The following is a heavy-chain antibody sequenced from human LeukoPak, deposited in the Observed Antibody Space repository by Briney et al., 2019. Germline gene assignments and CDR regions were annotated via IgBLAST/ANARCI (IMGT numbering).Heavy chain of an antibody. CDR2: ISSSGSTI. Sequence: PGGSLRLSCAASGFTFSDYYMSWIRQAPGKGLEWVSYISSSGSTIYYADSVKGRFTISRDNAKNSLYLQMNSLRAEDTAVYYCAREPDSMVRGVIPFDYWGQGTLVTVSS. CDR1: GFTFSDYY. J-gene: IGHJ4*02. V-gene: IGHV3-11*04. CDR3: AREPDSMVRGVIPFDY. D-gene: IGHD3-10*01.